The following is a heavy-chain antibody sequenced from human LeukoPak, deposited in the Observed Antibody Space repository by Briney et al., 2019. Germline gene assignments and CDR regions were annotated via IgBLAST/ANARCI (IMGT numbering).Heavy chain of an antibody. V-gene: IGHV3-30-3*01. CDR2: ISYDGSNK. CDR1: GFTFSSYA. CDR3: ARDGSSGYSLTSAYYFDY. Sequence: GGSLRLSCAASGFTFSSYAMHWVRQAPGRGLEWVAVISYDGSNKYYADSVKGRFTISRDNSKNTLYLQMNSLRAEDTAVYYCARDGSSGYSLTSAYYFDYWGQGTLVTVSS. D-gene: IGHD3-22*01. J-gene: IGHJ4*02.